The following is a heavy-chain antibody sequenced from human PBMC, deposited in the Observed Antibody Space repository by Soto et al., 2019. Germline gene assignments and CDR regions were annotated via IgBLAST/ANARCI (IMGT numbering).Heavy chain of an antibody. CDR2: LYPSGDT. CDR3: ARTKSATVTTYFDY. CDR1: GFTVSDNY. J-gene: IGHJ4*02. D-gene: IGHD4-17*01. V-gene: IGHV3-53*02. Sequence: EVQMAETGGDFIQLGGSLRLSCAASGFTVSDNYLSWVRQAPGKGLEWVSVLYPSGDTYYSDSVNGRLSISRDNSENTLYLQMNSLRADDTAVYYCARTKSATVTTYFDYWGQGTLVIVSS.